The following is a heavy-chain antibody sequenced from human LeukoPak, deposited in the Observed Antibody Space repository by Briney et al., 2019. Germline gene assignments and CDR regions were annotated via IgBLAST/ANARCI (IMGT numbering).Heavy chain of an antibody. J-gene: IGHJ4*02. Sequence: SETLSLTCTVSSGSITSYYWGWIRPPPGKGREWIGYTYYSGSTKYKSSLKSRATISVDTSKKHFSLKLSYVTAADPAVYYCARGKEVITMHRGLKPGYYFDYWGQGTLVTVSS. CDR2: TYYSGST. V-gene: IGHV4-59*01. D-gene: IGHD3-10*01. CDR1: SGSITSYY. CDR3: ARGKEVITMHRGLKPGYYFDY.